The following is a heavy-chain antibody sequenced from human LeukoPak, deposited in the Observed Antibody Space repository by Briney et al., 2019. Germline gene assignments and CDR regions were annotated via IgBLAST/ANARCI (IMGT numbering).Heavy chain of an antibody. CDR1: GVSISSYY. D-gene: IGHD3-3*01. CDR2: IDDSGST. V-gene: IGHV4-59*01. J-gene: IGHJ4*02. CDR3: ARENPIRGVPQPPDY. Sequence: ASETLSLTCTVSGVSISSYYCSWIRQPPGKGLEWIGYIDDSGSTNYNPSLKSRVTISVDTSKNQFSLKLSSVTAADTAVYYCARENPIRGVPQPPDYWGQGTLVTVSS.